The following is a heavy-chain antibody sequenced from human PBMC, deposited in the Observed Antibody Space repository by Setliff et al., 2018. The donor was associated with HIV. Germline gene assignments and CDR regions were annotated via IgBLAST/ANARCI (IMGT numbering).Heavy chain of an antibody. Sequence: GASVKVSCKASGYIFTNYGITWVRQAPGQGLEWMGWISADNGNTNYAQKLQGRVTMTTDTSTSTADMELRSLRSDVTAVYYCARVPGARPYYYYYMDVWGKGTTVTVSS. CDR2: ISADNGNT. D-gene: IGHD3-10*01. CDR1: GYIFTNYG. CDR3: ARVPGARPYYYYYMDV. V-gene: IGHV1-18*01. J-gene: IGHJ6*03.